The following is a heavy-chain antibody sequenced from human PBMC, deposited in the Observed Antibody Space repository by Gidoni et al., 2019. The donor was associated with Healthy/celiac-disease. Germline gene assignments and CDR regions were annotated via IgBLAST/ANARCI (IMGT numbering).Heavy chain of an antibody. CDR1: GGSISSSSYY. CDR3: ASQYSSSWPRILNWFDP. Sequence: QLQLQESGPGLVKPSETLSLTCTVSGGSISSSSYYWGWIRQPPGKGLEWIGSIYYSGSTYYNPSLKSRVTISVDTSKNQFSLKLSSVTAADTAVYYCASQYSSSWPRILNWFDPWGQGTLVTVSS. J-gene: IGHJ5*02. D-gene: IGHD6-13*01. CDR2: IYYSGST. V-gene: IGHV4-39*01.